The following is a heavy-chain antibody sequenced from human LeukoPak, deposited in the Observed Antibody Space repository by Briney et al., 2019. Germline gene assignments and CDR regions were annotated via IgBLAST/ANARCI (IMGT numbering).Heavy chain of an antibody. CDR2: MWYDGSNK. CDR3: ARGVGARLHYYGMDV. CDR1: GFTFSSYG. V-gene: IGHV3-33*01. J-gene: IGHJ6*02. D-gene: IGHD1-26*01. Sequence: PGGSLRLSCAASGFTFSSYGMHWVRQAPGKGLEWVAVMWYDGSNKYYADSVKGRFTISRDNSKNTLYLQMNSLRAEDTAVYYCARGVGARLHYYGMDVWGQGTTVTVSS.